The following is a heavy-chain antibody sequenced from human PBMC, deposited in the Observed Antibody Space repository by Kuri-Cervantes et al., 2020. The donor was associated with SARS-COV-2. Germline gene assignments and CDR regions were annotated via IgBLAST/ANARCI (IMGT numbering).Heavy chain of an antibody. J-gene: IGHJ6*02. V-gene: IGHV1-3*01. CDR3: ARGAARPFYYYYYGMDV. D-gene: IGHD6-6*01. CDR1: GYTFTSYA. CDR2: INAGNGNT. Sequence: ASVKVSCKASGYTFTSYAMHWVRQAPGQRLEWMGWINAGNGNTKYSQKFQGRVTITRDTSASTAYMELSSLRSEDTAVYYCARGAARPFYYYYYGMDVWGQGTTVTVSS.